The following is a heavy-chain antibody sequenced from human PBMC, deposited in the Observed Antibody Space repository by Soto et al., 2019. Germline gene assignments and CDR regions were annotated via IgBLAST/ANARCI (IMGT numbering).Heavy chain of an antibody. Sequence: GASVKVSCKASGYTFATYGISWVRQAPGQGLEWMGWISAYNGDTNYAPNVQGRVTMTTDTSTNTAYMELRSLRSDDTAVYYCASHCSGTSCYEAFDIWGQGTLVTVSS. D-gene: IGHD2-2*01. CDR1: GYTFATYG. CDR2: ISAYNGDT. V-gene: IGHV1-18*01. CDR3: ASHCSGTSCYEAFDI. J-gene: IGHJ3*02.